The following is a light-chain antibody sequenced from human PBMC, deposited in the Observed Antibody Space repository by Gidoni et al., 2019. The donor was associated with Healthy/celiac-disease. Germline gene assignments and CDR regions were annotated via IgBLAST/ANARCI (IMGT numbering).Light chain of an antibody. CDR3: QQSYSTPLT. J-gene: IGKJ4*01. V-gene: IGKV1-39*01. CDR2: AAS. Sequence: DIQMTQSPSSLSASVGDRVTITCRASQSISSYLNWYQQKPGKAPKLLIYAASSLQSGVPSRFSSSGSGTDFTLTISSRQPEDFATYYCQQSYSTPLTFGGGTKVEIK. CDR1: QSISSY.